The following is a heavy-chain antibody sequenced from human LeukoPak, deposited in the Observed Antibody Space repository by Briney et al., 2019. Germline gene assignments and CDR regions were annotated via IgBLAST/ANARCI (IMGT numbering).Heavy chain of an antibody. Sequence: SETLSLTCAVYGGSFSGYYWSWIRQPPGKGLEWIGEINHSGSTNCNPSLKSRVTISVDTSQNHSSLKLRSVTAAHTAVYYCARDSRRRRNFDYWGQGTLVTVSS. J-gene: IGHJ4*02. CDR1: GGSFSGYY. V-gene: IGHV4-34*01. CDR3: ARDSRRRRNFDY. CDR2: INHSGST.